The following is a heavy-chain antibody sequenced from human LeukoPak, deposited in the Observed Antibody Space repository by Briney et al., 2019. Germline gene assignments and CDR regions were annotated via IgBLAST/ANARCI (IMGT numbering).Heavy chain of an antibody. Sequence: GGSLRLSCAASGFTFSSYAMHWVRQAPGKGLEWVAVISYDGSNKYYADSVKGRFTISRDNSKNTLYLQMNSLRAEDTAVYYCAREWRYDSSGSDYWGQGTTVTVSS. V-gene: IGHV3-30-3*01. D-gene: IGHD3-22*01. J-gene: IGHJ4*03. CDR2: ISYDGSNK. CDR3: AREWRYDSSGSDY. CDR1: GFTFSSYA.